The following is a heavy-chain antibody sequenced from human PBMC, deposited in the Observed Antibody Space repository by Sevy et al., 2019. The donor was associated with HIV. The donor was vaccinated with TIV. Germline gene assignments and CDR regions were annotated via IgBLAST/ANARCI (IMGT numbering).Heavy chain of an antibody. V-gene: IGHV3-9*01. D-gene: IGHD5-12*01. CDR3: VKDKVDGDSGYGLFDF. CDR2: LRRHSRTI. CDR1: GFTFDDYA. Sequence: GGSLRLSCAASGFTFDDYAMHWVRQAPGKGLEWVSGLRRHSRTIGDGDSVKGRFTISGDKARNFQYLQMNSLRAEDTDFYYRVKDKVDGDSGYGLFDFWGQGTLVNVSS. J-gene: IGHJ4*02.